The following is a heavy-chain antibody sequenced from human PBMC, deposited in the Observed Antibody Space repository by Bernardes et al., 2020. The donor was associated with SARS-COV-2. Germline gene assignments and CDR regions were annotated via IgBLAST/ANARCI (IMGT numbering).Heavy chain of an antibody. D-gene: IGHD3-16*01. CDR1: GGYIDSNH. V-gene: IGHV4-59*01. Sequence: SETLSLTCTVSGGYIDSNHWAWIRQSPGKGLEWIGNVFDSGRPTYNPSFQSRVSMSVDASKNQVSLRLSSVTAADTAVYYCARWGSGSSHYYYYYGMDVWGQGTTVTVSS. J-gene: IGHJ6*02. CDR3: ARWGSGSSHYYYYYGMDV. CDR2: VFDSGRP.